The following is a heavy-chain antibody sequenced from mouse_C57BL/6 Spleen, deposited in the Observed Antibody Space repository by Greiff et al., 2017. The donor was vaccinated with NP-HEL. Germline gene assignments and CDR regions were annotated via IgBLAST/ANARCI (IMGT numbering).Heavy chain of an antibody. CDR3: ARRANWVYFDY. CDR2: IYPGDGDT. Sequence: QVQLQQSGAELVKPGASVKISCKASGYAFSSYWMNWVKQRPGKGLEWIGQIYPGDGDTNYNGKFKGKATLTADKSSSTAYMQLSSLTSEDSAVYFCARRANWVYFDYWGQGTTLTVSS. J-gene: IGHJ2*01. D-gene: IGHD4-1*01. V-gene: IGHV1-80*01. CDR1: GYAFSSYW.